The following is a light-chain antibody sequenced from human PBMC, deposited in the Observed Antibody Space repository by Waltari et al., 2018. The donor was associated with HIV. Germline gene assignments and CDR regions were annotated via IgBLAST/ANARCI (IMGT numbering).Light chain of an antibody. J-gene: IGKJ2*02. Sequence: DIQMTQSPSSLSASVGDRVTITCRASQTINDYLNWYQQKPGRAPKLLIYGASTLERGVPSRFSGSGSGRDFTLTISSLQPEDFATYYCQQSYNMRTFGQGKKLDIK. CDR1: QTINDY. CDR3: QQSYNMRT. CDR2: GAS. V-gene: IGKV1-39*01.